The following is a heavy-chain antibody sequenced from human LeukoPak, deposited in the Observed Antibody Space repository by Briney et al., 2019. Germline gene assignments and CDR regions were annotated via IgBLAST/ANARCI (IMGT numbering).Heavy chain of an antibody. CDR3: ARSPGLFYYFDY. CDR2: INWNGGST. CDR1: GFTFDDYG. D-gene: IGHD2/OR15-2a*01. V-gene: IGHV3-20*04. Sequence: GVSLRLSCAASGFTFDDYGMSWVRQAPGKGLEWVSGINWNGGSTGYADSVKGRFAISRDNAKNSLYLQMNSLRAEDTALYYCARSPGLFYYFDYWGQGTLVTVSS. J-gene: IGHJ4*02.